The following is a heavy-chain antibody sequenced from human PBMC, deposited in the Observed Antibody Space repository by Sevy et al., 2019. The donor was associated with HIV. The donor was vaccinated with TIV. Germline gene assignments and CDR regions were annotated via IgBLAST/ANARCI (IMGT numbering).Heavy chain of an antibody. Sequence: GGSLRLSCAASGFTFSSYGMHWVRQAPGKGLEWVAVIWFDGSNTYYADSVKGRFTISRDIDKNPLHLQMNSLRAEDTAVYYCARDLEFYDYGDYGPAFMPDYWGQGTLVTVSS. D-gene: IGHD4-17*01. V-gene: IGHV3-33*01. CDR3: ARDLEFYDYGDYGPAFMPDY. CDR1: GFTFSSYG. CDR2: IWFDGSNT. J-gene: IGHJ4*02.